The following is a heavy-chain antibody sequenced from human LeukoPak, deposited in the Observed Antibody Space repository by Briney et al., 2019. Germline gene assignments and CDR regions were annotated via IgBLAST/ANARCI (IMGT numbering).Heavy chain of an antibody. D-gene: IGHD7-27*01. V-gene: IGHV4-59*01. Sequence: SETLSLTCTVSGGSISSYYWSWIRQPPGKGLEWIGYIYYRGSTNYNPSLKSRVTISVDTSKNQFSLKLSSVTAADTAVYYCAKNIALTGEFDSWGQGTLVTVSS. CDR3: AKNIALTGEFDS. J-gene: IGHJ4*02. CDR2: IYYRGST. CDR1: GGSISSYY.